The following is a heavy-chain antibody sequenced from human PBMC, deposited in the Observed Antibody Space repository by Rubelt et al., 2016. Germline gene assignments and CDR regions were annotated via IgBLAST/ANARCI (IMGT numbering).Heavy chain of an antibody. Sequence: GQGLEWMGWISAYNGNTNYAQKLQGRVTMTTDTSTSTAYMELRSLRSDDTAVYYCARDSVLRFLGWSNNRIDPWGQGTLVTVSS. CDR2: ISAYNGNT. CDR3: ARDSVLRFLGWSNNRIDP. J-gene: IGHJ5*02. D-gene: IGHD3-3*01. V-gene: IGHV1-18*01.